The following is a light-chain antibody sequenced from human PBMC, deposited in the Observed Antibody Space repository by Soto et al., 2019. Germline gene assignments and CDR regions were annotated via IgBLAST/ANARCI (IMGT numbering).Light chain of an antibody. CDR1: QSVSSY. V-gene: IGKV3-11*01. Sequence: EIVLTQSPATLSLSPGERATLSCRASQSVSSYLAWYQQKPGQAPRLLIYDASNRATGIPTRFSGSGSGTDFILTFSSLEPEDFAVYYCQQRSDWPPLFTFGPGTKVDI. CDR3: QQRSDWPPLFT. CDR2: DAS. J-gene: IGKJ3*01.